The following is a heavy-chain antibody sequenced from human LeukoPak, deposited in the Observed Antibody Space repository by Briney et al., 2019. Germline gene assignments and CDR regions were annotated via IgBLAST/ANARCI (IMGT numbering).Heavy chain of an antibody. Sequence: GGSLRLSCAASGFTVSSNYMSWVRQAPGKGLEWVSVVYSGGSTYYADSVKGRFTISRDNSKNTLYLQMNSLRAEDTAVYYCARDSTVVTLGYWGQGTQVTVSS. CDR2: VYSGGST. CDR3: ARDSTVVTLGY. J-gene: IGHJ4*02. V-gene: IGHV3-53*01. CDR1: GFTVSSNY. D-gene: IGHD4-23*01.